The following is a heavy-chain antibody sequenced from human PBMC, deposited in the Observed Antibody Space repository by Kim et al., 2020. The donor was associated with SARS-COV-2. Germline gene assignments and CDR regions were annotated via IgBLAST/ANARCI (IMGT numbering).Heavy chain of an antibody. V-gene: IGHV4-59*08. D-gene: IGHD3-3*01. Sequence: SETLSLTCTVSGGSISSYYWSWIRQPPGKGLEWIGYIYYSGSTNYNPSLKSRVTISVDTSKNQFSLKLSSVTAADTAVYYCARLKTIFGVNWFDPWGQGT. J-gene: IGHJ5*02. CDR1: GGSISSYY. CDR3: ARLKTIFGVNWFDP. CDR2: IYYSGST.